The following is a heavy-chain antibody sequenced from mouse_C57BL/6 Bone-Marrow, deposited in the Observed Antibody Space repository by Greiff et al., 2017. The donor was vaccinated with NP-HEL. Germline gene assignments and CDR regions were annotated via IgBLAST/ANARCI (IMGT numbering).Heavy chain of an antibody. D-gene: IGHD2-4*01. CDR3: ARATYYDCDGAMDF. J-gene: IGHJ4*01. Sequence: EVQLQQSGPELVKPGASVKISCKASGYTFTDYYMNWVKQSHGKSLEWIGDINPNNGGNSYTQKFKGKATLTVDKSSSTAYMELRSLTSWDSAVYYCARATYYDCDGAMDFWDRGTAVTVSS. CDR1: GYTFTDYY. CDR2: INPNNGGN. V-gene: IGHV1-26*01.